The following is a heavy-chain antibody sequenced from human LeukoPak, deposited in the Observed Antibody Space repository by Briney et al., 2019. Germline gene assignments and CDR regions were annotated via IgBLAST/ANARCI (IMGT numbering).Heavy chain of an antibody. V-gene: IGHV3-66*02. CDR1: GFTVSSNN. CDR3: ASPYSSSWYF. CDR2: IYSGGST. J-gene: IGHJ4*02. Sequence: GGSLRLSCAASGFTVSSNNMSWVRQAPGKGLEWVSVIYSGGSTYYADSVKGRFTISRDNSKNTLYLQMSSLRAEDTAVYYCASPYSSSWYFWGQGTLVTVSS. D-gene: IGHD6-13*01.